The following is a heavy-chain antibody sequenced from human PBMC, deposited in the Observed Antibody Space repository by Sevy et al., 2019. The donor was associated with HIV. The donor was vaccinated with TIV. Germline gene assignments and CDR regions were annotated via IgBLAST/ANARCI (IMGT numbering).Heavy chain of an antibody. J-gene: IGHJ4*02. CDR2: FDPEDGET. D-gene: IGHD3-22*01. V-gene: IGHV1-24*01. CDR3: ATTKDYYDSSGSPFDY. CDR1: GYTLTKLS. Sequence: ASVKVSCKVSGYTLTKLSIHWVRQAPGKGLEWMGSFDPEDGETLYAQKFQGRVTMTEDTSTDTAYMELRSLRSEDTAVYYCATTKDYYDSSGSPFDYWGQGTLVTVSS.